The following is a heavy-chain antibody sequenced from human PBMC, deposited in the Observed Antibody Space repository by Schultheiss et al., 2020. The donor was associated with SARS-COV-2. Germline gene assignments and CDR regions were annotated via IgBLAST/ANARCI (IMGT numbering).Heavy chain of an antibody. CDR2: IIPIFGTA. CDR3: AREGGEYCSSTSCPYSLYYYYGMDV. V-gene: IGHV1-69*06. J-gene: IGHJ6*02. Sequence: SVKVSRKASGYTFTSYDINWVRQAPGQGLEWMGGIIPIFGTANYAQKFQGRVTITADKSTSTAYMELSSLKSDDTAVYYCAREGGEYCSSTSCPYSLYYYYGMDVWGQGTTVTVSS. CDR1: GYTFTSYD. D-gene: IGHD2-2*01.